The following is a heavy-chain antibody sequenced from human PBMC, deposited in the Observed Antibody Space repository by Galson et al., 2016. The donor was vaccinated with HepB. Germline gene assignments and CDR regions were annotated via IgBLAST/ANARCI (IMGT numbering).Heavy chain of an antibody. CDR1: GFAFSAYV. D-gene: IGHD4/OR15-4a*01. CDR2: MSGGGRSI. J-gene: IGHJ4*02. Sequence: SLRLSCAASGFAFSAYVMNWVRQAPGTGLEWVSSMSGGGRSIFHADSVEGRLTISRDNSKSTVFLQLSSLTAEDTAIYYCAKGPGAGNFDYWGRGTLVTVSS. CDR3: AKGPGAGNFDY. V-gene: IGHV3-23*01.